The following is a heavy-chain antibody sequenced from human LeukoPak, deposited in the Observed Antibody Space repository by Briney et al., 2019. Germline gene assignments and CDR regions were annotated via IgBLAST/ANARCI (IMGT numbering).Heavy chain of an antibody. D-gene: IGHD1/OR15-1a*01. CDR1: GYTFTGYY. CDR2: INPNSGGT. CDR3: ARDATGTRPITFDMDV. V-gene: IGHV1-2*04. Sequence: ASVKVSCKASGYTFTGYYMHWVRQAPGQGLEWMGWINPNSGGTNYAQKFQGWVTMTRDTSISTAYMKLSRLRSDDTAVYYCARDATGTRPITFDMDVWGQGTTVTVSS. J-gene: IGHJ6*02.